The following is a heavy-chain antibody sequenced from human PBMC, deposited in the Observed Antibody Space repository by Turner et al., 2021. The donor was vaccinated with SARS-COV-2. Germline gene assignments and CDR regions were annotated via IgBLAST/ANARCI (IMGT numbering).Heavy chain of an antibody. D-gene: IGHD1-26*01. CDR2: LDLEAHET. Sequence: QVQLAKSGAEVKKPGASVKVSCKVSGYSLTELSIHWVRQAPGKDLEWMGCLDLEAHETCRSQKFQNRIILSEDKSSDTAVMELSGLRFEDTAIYYCSTRCDIVGRANGLYVWCQVTRVTVSS. CDR1: GYSLTELS. CDR3: STRCDIVGRANGLYV. V-gene: IGHV1-24*01. J-gene: IGHJ6*02.